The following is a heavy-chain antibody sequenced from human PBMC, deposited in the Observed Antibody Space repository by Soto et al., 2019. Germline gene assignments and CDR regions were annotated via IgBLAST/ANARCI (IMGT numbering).Heavy chain of an antibody. V-gene: IGHV1-46*01. J-gene: IGHJ4*02. CDR3: ARADGSCAAYYFDY. D-gene: IGHD3-22*01. CDR2: INPSGGST. Sequence: VKVSCKSSGYTFTSYYMHWVRHAPGQGLEWMGIINPSGGSTSYAQKFQGRVTMTRDTSTSTAYMELSRLRSDDTAVYYCARADGSCAAYYFDYWGQETLVTVYS. CDR1: GYTFTSYY.